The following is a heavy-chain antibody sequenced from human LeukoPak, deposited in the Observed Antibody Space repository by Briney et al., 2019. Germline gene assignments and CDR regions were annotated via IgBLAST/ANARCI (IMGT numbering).Heavy chain of an antibody. CDR3: AKDPYYGSYYYYYMDV. Sequence: SGGSLRLSCAASGFTFSSYGMSWVRQAPGKGLEWVSAISGSGGSTYYADSVKGRFTISRDNSKNTLYLQMNSLRAEDTAVYYCAKDPYYGSYYYYYMDVWGRGTTVTVSS. J-gene: IGHJ6*03. CDR2: ISGSGGST. CDR1: GFTFSSYG. V-gene: IGHV3-23*01. D-gene: IGHD3-16*01.